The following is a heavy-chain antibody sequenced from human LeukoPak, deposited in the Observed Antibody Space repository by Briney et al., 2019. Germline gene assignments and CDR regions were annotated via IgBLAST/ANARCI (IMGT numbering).Heavy chain of an antibody. Sequence: KPSETLSLTCAVYGGSFSGYYWSWIRQPPGKGLEWIGEINHSGSTNYNPSLKSRVTISVDTSKNQFSLKLSSVTAADTAVYYCARGPEAFGVLKGAFDIWGQGTVVTVSS. CDR1: GGSFSGYY. D-gene: IGHD3-3*01. CDR3: ARGPEAFGVLKGAFDI. J-gene: IGHJ3*02. V-gene: IGHV4-34*01. CDR2: INHSGST.